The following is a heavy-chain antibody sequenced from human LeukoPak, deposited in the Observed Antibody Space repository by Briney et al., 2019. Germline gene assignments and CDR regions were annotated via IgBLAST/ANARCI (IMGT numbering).Heavy chain of an antibody. D-gene: IGHD6-13*01. J-gene: IGHJ4*02. CDR2: IYHSGST. CDR3: ARGVEYSSSWYPDWLFDH. CDR1: GGSISSGGYS. V-gene: IGHV4-30-2*01. Sequence: PSETLSLTCTVSGGSISSGGYSWSWIRQPPGKGLEWIGYIYHSGSTYYNPSLKSRVTISVDRSKNQFSLKLSSVTAADTAVYYCARGVEYSSSWYPDWLFDHWGQGTLVTVSS.